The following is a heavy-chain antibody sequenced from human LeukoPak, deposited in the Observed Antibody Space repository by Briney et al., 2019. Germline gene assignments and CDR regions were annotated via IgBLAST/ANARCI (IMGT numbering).Heavy chain of an antibody. J-gene: IGHJ4*02. CDR2: IKHSGST. D-gene: IGHD4-11*01. V-gene: IGHV4-34*01. CDR3: ARSEINDYSKY. CDR1: GGSFSGFY. Sequence: SETLSLTCAVYGGSFSGFYWNWIRQPPGKGLEWIREIKHSGSTNYNPSLKSRVTISVDTSKNQFSLKLSSVTAADTAVYYCARSEINDYSKYWGQGILVIVSS.